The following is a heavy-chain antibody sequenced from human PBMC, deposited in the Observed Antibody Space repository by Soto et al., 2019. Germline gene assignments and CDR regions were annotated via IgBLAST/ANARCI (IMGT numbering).Heavy chain of an antibody. CDR3: AKAHWRDCYDGNDY. J-gene: IGHJ4*02. CDR1: RFTFSSYG. V-gene: IGHV3-30*18. CDR2: ISYDGSSQ. D-gene: IGHD2-21*01. Sequence: QVQLVESGGGVVQPGRSLRLSCAASRFTFSSYGMHWVRQAPGKGLEWVAVISYDGSSQYYADSVKGRFTISRDNSKNTLYLQMNSLRAEDTAVYYWAKAHWRDCYDGNDYWGQGTLVTVSS.